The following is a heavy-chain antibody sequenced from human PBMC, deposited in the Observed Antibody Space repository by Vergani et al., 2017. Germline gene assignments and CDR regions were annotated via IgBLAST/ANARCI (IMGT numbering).Heavy chain of an antibody. J-gene: IGHJ6*02. V-gene: IGHV3-49*03. D-gene: IGHD3-3*01. CDR1: GFTFGDYA. CDR3: TRDRDLEWLLLDYYYGMDV. CDR2: IRSKAYGGTT. Sequence: EVQLVESGGGLVQPGRSLRLSCTASGFTFGDYAMSWFRQAPGKGLEWVGFIRSKAYGGTTEYAASVKGRFTISRDDSKSIAYLQMNSLKTEDTAVYYCTRDRDLEWLLLDYYYGMDVWGQGTTVTVSS.